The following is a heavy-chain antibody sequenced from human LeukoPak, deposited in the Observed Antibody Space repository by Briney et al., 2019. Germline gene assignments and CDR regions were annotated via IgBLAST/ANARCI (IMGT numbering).Heavy chain of an antibody. CDR2: ISAYNGNT. V-gene: IGHV1-18*01. J-gene: IGHJ5*02. Sequence: GASVKVSCKASGYTFTSYGISWVRQAPGQGLEWMGWISAYNGNTNYAQKLQGRVTMTTDTSTSTAYMELRSLRSDDTAVYYCARLISLRSGYDILTSWFDPWGQGTLVTVSS. CDR3: ARLISLRSGYDILTSWFDP. D-gene: IGHD3-9*01. CDR1: GYTFTSYG.